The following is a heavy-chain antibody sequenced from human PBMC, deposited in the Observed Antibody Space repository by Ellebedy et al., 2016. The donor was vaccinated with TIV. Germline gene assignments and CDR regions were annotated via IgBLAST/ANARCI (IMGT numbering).Heavy chain of an antibody. D-gene: IGHD3-16*01. CDR1: GFTFSSHW. CDR2: VSGAGGGT. Sequence: GESLKISXAASGFTFSSHWMHWVRQAPGKGLVWVSRVSGAGGGTAYADSVKGRFTISRDNAKNTLCLQMNSLRAEDTAVYYCLTGGGYWGQGTLVTVSS. J-gene: IGHJ4*02. V-gene: IGHV3-74*01. CDR3: LTGGGY.